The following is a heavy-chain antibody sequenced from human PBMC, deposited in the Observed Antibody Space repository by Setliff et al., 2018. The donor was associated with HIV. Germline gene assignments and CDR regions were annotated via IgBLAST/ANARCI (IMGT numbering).Heavy chain of an antibody. V-gene: IGHV3-11*04. CDR2: INVGGGTK. Sequence: PGGSLRLSCAASGFDVDNLYMAWIRQAPGKGLEWVSYINVGGGTKYYADSVRGRFTISRDDAKRSLYLEMKSLRAEDTAIDYCLTHHGDPDYWGQGTRVTVSS. CDR3: LTHHGDPDY. J-gene: IGHJ4*02. D-gene: IGHD3-9*01. CDR1: GFDVDNLY.